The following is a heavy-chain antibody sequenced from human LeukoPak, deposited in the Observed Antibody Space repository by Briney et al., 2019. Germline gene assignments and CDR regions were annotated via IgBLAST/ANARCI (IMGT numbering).Heavy chain of an antibody. V-gene: IGHV1-18*01. CDR1: GYTFTSYG. J-gene: IGHJ4*02. Sequence: GASVKVSCKASGYTFTSYGVSWVRQAPGQGLEWMGWISAYNGNTNYAQKLQGRVTMSTDTSTSTAYMELKSLRSDDTAVYYCARDSARPVGATGPAFDYWGQGTLVTASS. CDR3: ARDSARPVGATGPAFDY. CDR2: ISAYNGNT. D-gene: IGHD1-26*01.